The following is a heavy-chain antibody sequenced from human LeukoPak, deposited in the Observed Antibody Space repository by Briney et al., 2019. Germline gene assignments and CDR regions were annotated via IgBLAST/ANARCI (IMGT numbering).Heavy chain of an antibody. Sequence: ASVKVSCKASGYTFTSYGISWVRQAPGQGLEWMGWISAYNGNTNYAQMLQGRVTMTTDTSTSTAYMELRSLRSDDTAVYYCARVRASIAAVTGTFDYWGQGTLVTVSS. J-gene: IGHJ4*02. D-gene: IGHD6-13*01. CDR2: ISAYNGNT. V-gene: IGHV1-18*01. CDR3: ARVRASIAAVTGTFDY. CDR1: GYTFTSYG.